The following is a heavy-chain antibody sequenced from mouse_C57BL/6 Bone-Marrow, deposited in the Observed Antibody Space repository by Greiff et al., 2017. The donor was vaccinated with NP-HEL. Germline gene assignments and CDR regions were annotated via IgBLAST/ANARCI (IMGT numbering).Heavy chain of an antibody. V-gene: IGHV1-81*01. Sequence: QVQLKESGAELARPGASVKLSCKASGYTFTSYGISWVKQRTGQGLEWIGEIYPRSGNTYYNEKFKGKATLTADKSSSTAYMELRSLTSEDSAVYFCAGQLRLYYFDYWGQGTTLTVSS. D-gene: IGHD3-2*02. J-gene: IGHJ2*01. CDR1: GYTFTSYG. CDR3: AGQLRLYYFDY. CDR2: IYPRSGNT.